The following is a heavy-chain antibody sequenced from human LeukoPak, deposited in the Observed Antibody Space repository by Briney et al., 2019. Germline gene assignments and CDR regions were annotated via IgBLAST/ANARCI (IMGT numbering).Heavy chain of an antibody. CDR2: IKQGGSEK. CDR3: ARDRRSRKVDY. CDR1: GFTFSSYW. D-gene: IGHD5-24*01. V-gene: IGHV3-7*01. J-gene: IGHJ4*01. Sequence: GGSLRLSCAASGFTFSSYWMSWVRQAPGKGLEWVANIKQGGSEKYYVDSVKGRFTISRDSAKNSLYLQMNSLRAEDTAVYYCARDRRSRKVDYWGHGTLVTVSS.